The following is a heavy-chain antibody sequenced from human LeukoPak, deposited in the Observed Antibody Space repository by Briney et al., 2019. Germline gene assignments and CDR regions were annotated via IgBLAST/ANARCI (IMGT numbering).Heavy chain of an antibody. CDR3: ARALTMVRGPPGY. V-gene: IGHV1-3*01. Sequence: GASVKVSCKASGYTFTSYAMHWVRQAPGQRLEWMGWINAGNGNTKYSQKFQGRVTITRDTSASTAYMELSSLRSEDTAVYYCARALTMVRGPPGYWGQGTLVTVSS. J-gene: IGHJ4*02. CDR1: GYTFTSYA. CDR2: INAGNGNT. D-gene: IGHD3-10*01.